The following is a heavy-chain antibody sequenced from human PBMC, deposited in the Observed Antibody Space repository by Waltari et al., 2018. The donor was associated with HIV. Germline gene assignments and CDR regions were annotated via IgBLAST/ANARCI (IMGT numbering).Heavy chain of an antibody. D-gene: IGHD1-26*01. V-gene: IGHV1-69*11. CDR1: GGTFSSYV. CDR2: TIPILGTP. CDR3: AREGYSGSYYYKY. J-gene: IGHJ4*02. Sequence: QVQLVQSGSEVKKPGSSVKVSCKASGGTFSSYVISWVRQAPGQGLEWMGGTIPILGTPNYAQKFQGRVTITADEFTSTAYMELSSLRSEDTAVYYCAREGYSGSYYYKYWGQGTLVTVSP.